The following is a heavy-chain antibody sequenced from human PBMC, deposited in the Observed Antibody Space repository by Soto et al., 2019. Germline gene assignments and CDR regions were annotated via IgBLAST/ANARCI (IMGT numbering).Heavy chain of an antibody. CDR1: GFTFSSYG. V-gene: IGHV3-30*18. CDR3: AKDDYGSGSYSFDY. J-gene: IGHJ4*02. Sequence: QVQLVESGGGVVQPGRSLRLSCAASGFTFSSYGMHWVRQAPGKGLEWVAVISYDGSNKYYADSVKGRFTISRDNSENTLYLQMNSLRAEDTAVYYCAKDDYGSGSYSFDYWGQGTLVTVSS. CDR2: ISYDGSNK. D-gene: IGHD3-10*01.